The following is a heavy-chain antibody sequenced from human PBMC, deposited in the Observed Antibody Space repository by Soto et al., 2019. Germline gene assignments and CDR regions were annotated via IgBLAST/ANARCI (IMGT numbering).Heavy chain of an antibody. D-gene: IGHD2-21*02. Sequence: QVQLVASWGGVVQPGRSLRLSCAASGFTFSSYAMPWVRQSTGKGLEWVAVISYDGSNKYYADSVKGRFTISRDNSKNTLYLQMNRLRAEDTAVYYCARYIVVVTATYAFDIWGQGTMVTVSS. CDR1: GFTFSSYA. V-gene: IGHV3-30-3*01. CDR2: ISYDGSNK. CDR3: ARYIVVVTATYAFDI. J-gene: IGHJ3*02.